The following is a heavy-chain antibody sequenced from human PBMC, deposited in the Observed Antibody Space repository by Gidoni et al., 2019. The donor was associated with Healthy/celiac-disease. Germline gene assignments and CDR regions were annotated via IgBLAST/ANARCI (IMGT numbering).Heavy chain of an antibody. V-gene: IGHV4-61*01. J-gene: IGHJ4*02. CDR3: ARDMGGSWVFDY. Sequence: QVQLQESGPGLVKPSETLSLTCTVAGGSASSGSYYWSWLRQPPGKGLEWIGYIYYSGSTNYDHSRKSRVTISVDTSMNQFSLKLSSVTAADTAVYYCARDMGGSWVFDYWGQGTLVTVSS. D-gene: IGHD1-26*01. CDR1: GGSASSGSYY. CDR2: IYYSGST.